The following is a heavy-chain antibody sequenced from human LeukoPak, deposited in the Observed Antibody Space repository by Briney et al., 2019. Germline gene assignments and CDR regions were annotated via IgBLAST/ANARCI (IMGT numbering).Heavy chain of an antibody. CDR1: EFTFSSYS. J-gene: IGHJ5*02. V-gene: IGHV3-48*01. Sequence: GGSLRLSCAASEFTFSSYSMNWVRQAPGKGLEWVSYISSSSGTIYYADSVKGRFTISRDNAKNSLYLQMNSLRAEDTAVYYCAKDLVGATVTGGFDPWGQGTLVTVSS. CDR2: ISSSSGTI. CDR3: AKDLVGATVTGGFDP. D-gene: IGHD1-26*01.